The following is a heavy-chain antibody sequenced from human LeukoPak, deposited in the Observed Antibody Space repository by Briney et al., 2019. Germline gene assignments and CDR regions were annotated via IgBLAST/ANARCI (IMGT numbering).Heavy chain of an antibody. V-gene: IGHV4-38-2*01. CDR1: GYSISTGYY. CDR2: IYHNEST. Sequence: PSETLSLTCAVSGYSISTGYYWAWIRQPPGKGLEWIGSIYHNESTYYNPSLKSRVTMSVDTSKNQFSLKLSSVTAADTAVYYCARGRFSSSSYRYCSSTSCLNWFDPWGQGTLVTVSS. CDR3: ARGRFSSSSYRYCSSTSCLNWFDP. J-gene: IGHJ5*02. D-gene: IGHD2-2*01.